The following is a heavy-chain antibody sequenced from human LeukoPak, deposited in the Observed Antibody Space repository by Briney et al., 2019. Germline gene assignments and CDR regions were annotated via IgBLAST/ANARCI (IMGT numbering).Heavy chain of an antibody. V-gene: IGHV3-7*01. CDR3: GRVIAGAIDY. J-gene: IGHJ4*02. CDR1: GFTFGGYS. Sequence: QSGRSLRLSCAASGFTFGGYSMTWVRQAPGKGLEWVANINLDGSDRFYVGFVKGRFTISRDNADNSLYLQMNSLRAEDTAVYYCGRVIAGAIDYWGQGTLVTVSS. D-gene: IGHD6-13*01. CDR2: INLDGSDR.